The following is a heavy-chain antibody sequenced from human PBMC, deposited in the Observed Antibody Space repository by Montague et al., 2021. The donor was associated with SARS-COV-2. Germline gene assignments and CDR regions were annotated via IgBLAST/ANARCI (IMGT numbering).Heavy chain of an antibody. V-gene: IGHV4-39*01. CDR3: ARQLPSYCATNKCYPYYFDG. J-gene: IGHJ4*02. Sequence: SETLSLTCTVSGGSISSPDYYWGWIRQSPGKGLEWIGGISYTGRTYYNPSLRSRVSFSMDTSKNHFSLSLSSVTVADTAVYFCARQLPSYCATNKCYPYYFDGWGPGDLVTGSS. D-gene: IGHD2-8*01. CDR2: ISYTGRT. CDR1: GGSISSPDYY.